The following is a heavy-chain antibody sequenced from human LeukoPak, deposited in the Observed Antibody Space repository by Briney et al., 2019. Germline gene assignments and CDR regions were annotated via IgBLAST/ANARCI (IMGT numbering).Heavy chain of an antibody. CDR2: ISSSGSTI. J-gene: IGHJ4*02. CDR1: GFTFSSYE. CDR3: ARVGSYDYFDY. V-gene: IGHV3-48*03. D-gene: IGHD1-26*01. Sequence: GGSLRLSCAASGFTFSSYEMNWVRQAPGKGLEWVSYISSSGSTIYYADSVKGRFTISRDNSKNTLYLQMNSLRAEDTAVYYCARVGSYDYFDYWGQGTLVTVSS.